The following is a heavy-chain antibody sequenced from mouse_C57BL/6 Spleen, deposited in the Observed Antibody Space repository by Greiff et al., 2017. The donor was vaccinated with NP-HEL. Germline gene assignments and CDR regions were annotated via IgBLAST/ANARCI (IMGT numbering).Heavy chain of an antibody. CDR3: AREDSSYYFDY. D-gene: IGHD1-1*01. CDR2: IDPSDSYT. V-gene: IGHV1-69*01. Sequence: VQLQQSGAELVMPGASVKLSCKASGYTFTSYWMHWVKQRPGQGLEWIGEIDPSDSYTNYNQKFKGKSTLTVDKSSSTAYMQLSSLTSEDSAVYYCAREDSSYYFDYWGQGTTLTVSS. J-gene: IGHJ2*01. CDR1: GYTFTSYW.